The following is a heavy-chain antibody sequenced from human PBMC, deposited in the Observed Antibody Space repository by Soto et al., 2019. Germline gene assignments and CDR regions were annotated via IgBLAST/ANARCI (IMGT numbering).Heavy chain of an antibody. V-gene: IGHV6-1*01. CDR1: GDSVSSNSAA. J-gene: IGHJ6*03. CDR3: ARGHGIVVVVAATNYYYYYMDV. D-gene: IGHD2-15*01. Sequence: KQSQTLSLTCAISGDSVSSNSAAWNWIRQSPSRGLEWLGRTYYRSKWYNDYAVSVKSRITINPDTSKNQFSLQLNSVTPEDTAVYYCARGHGIVVVVAATNYYYYYMDVWGKGTTVTVSS. CDR2: TYYRSKWYN.